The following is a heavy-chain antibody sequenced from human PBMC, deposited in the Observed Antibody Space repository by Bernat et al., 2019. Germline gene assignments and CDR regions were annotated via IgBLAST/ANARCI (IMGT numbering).Heavy chain of an antibody. CDR2: IYSGGST. J-gene: IGHJ4*02. D-gene: IGHD1-1*01. CDR3: AKDKVVEDPTYYFDY. V-gene: IGHV3-53*02. CDR1: GFTVSSNY. Sequence: EVQLVETGGGLIQPGGSLRLSCAASGFTVSSNYMSWVRQAPGKGLEWVSVIYSGGSTYYADSVKGRFTISRDNSKNTLYLQMNSLRAEDTAVYYCAKDKVVEDPTYYFDYWGQGTLVTVSS.